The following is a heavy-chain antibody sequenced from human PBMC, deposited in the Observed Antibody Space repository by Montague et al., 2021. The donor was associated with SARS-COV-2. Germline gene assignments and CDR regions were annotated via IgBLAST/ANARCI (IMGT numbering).Heavy chain of an antibody. Sequence: SLRLSCAASGFYFSYAMRWVRQAPGKGLEWVALISNDGSNKHYADSVKGRFTVSRDNSKNTLYLQMNSLRAEDTAVYYCAGERASFYDGGYFDYWGPGTLVTVSS. CDR1: GFYFSYA. CDR3: AGERASFYDGGYFDY. V-gene: IGHV3-30*04. CDR2: ISNDGSNK. D-gene: IGHD2-2*01. J-gene: IGHJ4*02.